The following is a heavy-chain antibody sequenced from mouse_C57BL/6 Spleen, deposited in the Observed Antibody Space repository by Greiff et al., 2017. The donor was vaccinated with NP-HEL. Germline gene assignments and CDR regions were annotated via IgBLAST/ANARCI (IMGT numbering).Heavy chain of an antibody. CDR2: IYPGDGDT. Sequence: VQLQQSGPELVKPGASVKISCKASGYAFSSSWMNWVKQRPGKGLEWIGRIYPGDGDTNYNGKFKGKATLTADKSSSTAYMQLSSLTSEDSAVYFCATRAYGSRRDFDYWGQGTTLTVSS. V-gene: IGHV1-82*01. D-gene: IGHD1-1*01. CDR1: GYAFSSSW. J-gene: IGHJ2*01. CDR3: ATRAYGSRRDFDY.